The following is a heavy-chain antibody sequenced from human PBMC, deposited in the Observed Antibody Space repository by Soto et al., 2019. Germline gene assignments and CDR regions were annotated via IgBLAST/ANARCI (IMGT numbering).Heavy chain of an antibody. CDR1: GFTFNKYA. CDR2: ITASGART. Sequence: PGGSLRLSCVASGFTFNKYAMTWVRQAPGKGLEWISGITASGARTFYADSVKGRFTISRDNSKNTLYLQMNSLRAEDTAVYYCAKDRGTEGPVRFLEWLFGYWGQGTLVTVSS. CDR3: AKDRGTEGPVRFLEWLFGY. J-gene: IGHJ4*02. V-gene: IGHV3-23*01. D-gene: IGHD3-3*01.